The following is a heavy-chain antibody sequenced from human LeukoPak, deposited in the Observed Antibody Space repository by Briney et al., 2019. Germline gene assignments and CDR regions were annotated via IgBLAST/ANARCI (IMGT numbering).Heavy chain of an antibody. D-gene: IGHD4-17*01. J-gene: IGHJ4*02. Sequence: ASVKVSCKASGGTFSSYAISWVRQAPGQGLEWMGGIIPIFGTANYAQKFQGRVTITADESTSTAYMELSSLRSEDTAVYYCAKDYYGDYPIAGIPSFDYWGQGTLVTVSS. CDR2: IIPIFGTA. CDR3: AKDYYGDYPIAGIPSFDY. CDR1: GGTFSSYA. V-gene: IGHV1-69*13.